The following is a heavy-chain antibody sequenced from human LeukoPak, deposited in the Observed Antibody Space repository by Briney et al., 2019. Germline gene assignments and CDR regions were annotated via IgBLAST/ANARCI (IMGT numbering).Heavy chain of an antibody. V-gene: IGHV1-69*05. CDR2: IIPIFGTA. Sequence: ASVKVSCKASGGTFSSYAISWVRQPPGQGLEWMGGIIPIFGTANYAQKFQGRVTITTDESTSTAYMELSSLRSEDTAVYYCARVRDGYYPEMDYWAQGTLVTVSS. CDR3: ARVRDGYYPEMDY. J-gene: IGHJ4*02. D-gene: IGHD5-24*01. CDR1: GGTFSSYA.